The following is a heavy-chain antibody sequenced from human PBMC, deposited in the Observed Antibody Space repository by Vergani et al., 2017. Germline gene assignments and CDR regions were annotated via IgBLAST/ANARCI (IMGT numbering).Heavy chain of an antibody. Sequence: QVQLAESGGGVVQPGRSLRLSCAASGFTLSSHAMHWVRQAPGQGLEWVAFIWYDGSKEYYAESVKGRFTISRDNSKNTLYLQMNSLRDADTAVYYCARSGYCTDGVCYMTYYYYMDVWGKGTAVTVSS. V-gene: IGHV3-33*01. D-gene: IGHD2-8*01. J-gene: IGHJ6*03. CDR2: IWYDGSKE. CDR1: GFTLSSHA. CDR3: ARSGYCTDGVCYMTYYYYMDV.